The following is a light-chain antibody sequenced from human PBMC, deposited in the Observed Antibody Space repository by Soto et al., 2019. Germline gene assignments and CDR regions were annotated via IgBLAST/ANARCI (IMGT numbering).Light chain of an antibody. CDR3: QQSAGT. CDR1: HSLSSN. J-gene: IGKJ1*01. CDR2: GAF. Sequence: VMTQSPATLSVSPGERVTLSCRASHSLSSNLAWYQHKPGQAPSLLIYGAFNRATGVPARFSGSGSGTEFTLTISSLQSEDVAVYYCQQSAGTFGQGTKVEIK. V-gene: IGKV3D-15*01.